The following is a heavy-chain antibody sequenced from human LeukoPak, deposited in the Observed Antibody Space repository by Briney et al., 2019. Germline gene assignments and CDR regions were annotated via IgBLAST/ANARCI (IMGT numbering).Heavy chain of an antibody. V-gene: IGHV1-18*01. CDR2: ISAYNGNT. CDR1: GYTFTSYG. CDR3: ARDSSSWYYYYYGMDV. D-gene: IGHD6-13*01. J-gene: IGHJ6*02. Sequence: VASVKVSCTASGYTFTSYGISWVRQAPGQGLEWMGWISAYNGNTNYAQKLQGRVTMTTDTSTSTAYMELRSLRSDDTAVYYCARDSSSWYYYYYGMDVWGQGTTVTVSS.